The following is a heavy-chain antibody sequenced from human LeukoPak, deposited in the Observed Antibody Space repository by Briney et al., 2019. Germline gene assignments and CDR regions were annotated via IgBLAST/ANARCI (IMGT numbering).Heavy chain of an antibody. CDR3: ARGGYCSGGSCYSDYYYGMDV. CDR1: GGSISSGGYS. V-gene: IGHV4-30-2*01. Sequence: PSQTLSLTCAVSGGSISSGGYSWSWIRQPPGKGLEWIGYIHHSGSTYYNPSLKSRVTISVDRSKNQFSLKLSSVTAADTAVYYCARGGYCSGGSCYSDYYYGMDVWGKGTTVTVSS. D-gene: IGHD2-15*01. J-gene: IGHJ6*04. CDR2: IHHSGST.